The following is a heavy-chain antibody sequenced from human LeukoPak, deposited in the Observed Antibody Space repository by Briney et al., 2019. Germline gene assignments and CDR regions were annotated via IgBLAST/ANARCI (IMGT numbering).Heavy chain of an antibody. CDR3: ARAGLYAMDV. Sequence: SETLSLTCTVSGGSISSGNYYWSWIRQPAGKGLEFIGRIYTGGSTTYNPSLKSRVSISLDTSNNQFSLKMSSVTAADTAVYYCARAGLYAMDVWGQGTTVTVS. CDR1: GGSISSGNYY. J-gene: IGHJ6*02. V-gene: IGHV4-61*02. D-gene: IGHD3-10*01. CDR2: IYTGGST.